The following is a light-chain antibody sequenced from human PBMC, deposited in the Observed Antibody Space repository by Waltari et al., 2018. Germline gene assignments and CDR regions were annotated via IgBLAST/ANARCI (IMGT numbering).Light chain of an antibody. J-gene: IGLJ3*02. CDR1: DSAIVPYNY. CDR3: SSFTRSRTWL. Sequence: QSALTQPASVSGSPGQSITISCTGSDSAIVPYNYVSWYQQHPGRAPKRIIFGVSDRPSGVSNRFSGSKSGHTASLTISGLQAEDEADYYCSSFTRSRTWLFGGGTKVTVL. V-gene: IGLV2-14*03. CDR2: GVS.